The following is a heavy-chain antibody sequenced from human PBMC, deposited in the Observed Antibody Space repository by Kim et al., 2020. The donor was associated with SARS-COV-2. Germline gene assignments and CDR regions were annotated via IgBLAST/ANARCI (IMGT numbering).Heavy chain of an antibody. CDR2: RT. CDR3: ARDYAGGPFDL. D-gene: IGHD2-2*01. Sequence: RTGYADSVKGRFTISRDNAKTSLFLQMNSPRAEDTALYHCARDYAGGPFDLWGQGTLVTVSS. V-gene: IGHV3-20*01. J-gene: IGHJ4*02.